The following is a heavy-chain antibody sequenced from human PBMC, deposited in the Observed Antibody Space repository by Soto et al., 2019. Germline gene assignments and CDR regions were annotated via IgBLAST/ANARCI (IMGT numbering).Heavy chain of an antibody. D-gene: IGHD1-7*01. CDR3: ARGFPRITGTTGRFDP. V-gene: IGHV4-34*01. Sequence: SETLSLTCAVYGGSFSGYYWSWIRQPPGKGLEWIGEINHSGSTNYNPSLKSRVTISVDTSKNQFSLKLSSVTAADTAVYYCARGFPRITGTTGRFDPWGQGTLVTVSS. CDR2: INHSGST. CDR1: GGSFSGYY. J-gene: IGHJ5*02.